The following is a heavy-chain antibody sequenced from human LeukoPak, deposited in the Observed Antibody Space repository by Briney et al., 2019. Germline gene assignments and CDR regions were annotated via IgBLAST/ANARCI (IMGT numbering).Heavy chain of an antibody. Sequence: ASVKVSCKASGYTFTSYDINWVRQATGQGLEWMGLTNPNSGNTGYAQKFQGRVTMTRNTSISTAYMELSSLRSEDTAVYYCARGSGVPRQYYDFWSGYYTYYGMDVWGQGTTVTVSS. D-gene: IGHD3-3*01. CDR2: TNPNSGNT. CDR1: GYTFTSYD. J-gene: IGHJ6*02. V-gene: IGHV1-8*01. CDR3: ARGSGVPRQYYDFWSGYYTYYGMDV.